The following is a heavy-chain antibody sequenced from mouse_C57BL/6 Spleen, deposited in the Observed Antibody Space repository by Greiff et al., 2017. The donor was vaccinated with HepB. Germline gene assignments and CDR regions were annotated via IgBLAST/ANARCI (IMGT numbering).Heavy chain of an antibody. V-gene: IGHV1-26*01. CDR3: ARITTVVGLPYWYFDV. J-gene: IGHJ1*03. CDR2: INPNNGGT. D-gene: IGHD1-1*01. Sequence: VQLQQSGPELVKPGASVKISCKASGYTFTDYYMNWVKQSHGKSLEWIGDINPNNGGTSYNQKFKGKATLTVDKSSSTAYMELRSLTSEYSAVYYCARITTVVGLPYWYFDVWGTGTTVTVSS. CDR1: GYTFTDYY.